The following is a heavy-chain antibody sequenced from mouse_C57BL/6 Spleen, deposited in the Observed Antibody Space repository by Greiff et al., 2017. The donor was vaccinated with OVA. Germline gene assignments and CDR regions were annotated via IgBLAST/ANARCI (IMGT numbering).Heavy chain of an antibody. CDR3: ARWDGSSFLPWIAY. CDR2: IYPRSGNT. CDR1: GYTFTSYG. V-gene: IGHV1-81*01. D-gene: IGHD1-1*01. Sequence: VQLQQSGAELARPGASVKLSCKASGYTFTSYGISWVKQRTGQGLEWIGEIYPRSGNTYYYEKFKGKATLTADKSSSTADMKHRSLTSEDSAVYFGARWDGSSFLPWIAYWGQGTLVTVSA. J-gene: IGHJ3*01.